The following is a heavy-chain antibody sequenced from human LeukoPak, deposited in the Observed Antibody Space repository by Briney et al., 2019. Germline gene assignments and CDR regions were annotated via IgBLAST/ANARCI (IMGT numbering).Heavy chain of an antibody. CDR3: ARDRIRGDY. CDR2: ISYDGSNK. D-gene: IGHD1-14*01. J-gene: IGHJ4*02. V-gene: IGHV3-30-3*01. Sequence: GSLRLSCAASGFTFSSYAMHWVRQAPGKGLEWVAVISYDGSNKYYADSVKGRFTISRDNAKNTLYLQMNSLRAEDTAVYYCARDRIRGDYWGQGTLVTVSS. CDR1: GFTFSSYA.